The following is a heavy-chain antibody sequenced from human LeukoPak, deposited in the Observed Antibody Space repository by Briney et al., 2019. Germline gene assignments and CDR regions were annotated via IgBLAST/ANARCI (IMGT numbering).Heavy chain of an antibody. Sequence: ASVKVSCKASGYPFTSYDINWVRQATGQGLEWIGWMNPNSGNTGYAQKFQGRVTTTRNTAISTAYMELSSLRSEDTAIYYCAIDYGGNSGWFDPWGQGTLVTVSS. CDR2: MNPNSGNT. D-gene: IGHD4-23*01. CDR1: GYPFTSYD. V-gene: IGHV1-8*03. J-gene: IGHJ5*02. CDR3: AIDYGGNSGWFDP.